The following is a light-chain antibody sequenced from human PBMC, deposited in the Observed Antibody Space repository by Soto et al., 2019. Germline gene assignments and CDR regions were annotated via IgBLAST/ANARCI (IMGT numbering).Light chain of an antibody. Sequence: QSVLTQPASLSGSPGQSITISCTGTSADIGSFNLVSWYQQFPGEVPKLIIYEVSYRPSGVSNRFSGSKSGDTASLTISGLQAEDEADYYCSSYTSSSTLVFGAGTKLTVL. CDR2: EVS. CDR3: SSYTSSSTLV. CDR1: SADIGSFNL. J-gene: IGLJ2*01. V-gene: IGLV2-14*02.